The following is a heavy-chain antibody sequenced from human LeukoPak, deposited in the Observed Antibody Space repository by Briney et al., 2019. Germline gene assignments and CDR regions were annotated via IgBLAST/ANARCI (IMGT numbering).Heavy chain of an antibody. CDR2: ISYDGSNK. Sequence: GGSLRLSCAASGFSFSGYGMHWVRQAPGKGLEWVAVISYDGSNKYYADSVKGRFTISRDNSKNTLYLQMNSLRAEDTAVYYCARGDDFWSGYDGGAFDYWGQGTLVTVSS. CDR3: ARGDDFWSGYDGGAFDY. CDR1: GFSFSGYG. J-gene: IGHJ4*02. D-gene: IGHD3-3*01. V-gene: IGHV3-30*19.